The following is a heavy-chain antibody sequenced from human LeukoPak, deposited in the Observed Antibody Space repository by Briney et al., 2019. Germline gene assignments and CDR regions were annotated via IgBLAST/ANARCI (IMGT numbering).Heavy chain of an antibody. Sequence: SQTLSLTCTVSGGSISSGSYYWSWIRQPAGKGLEWIGRIYTSGGTNYNPSLKSRVTISVDTSKNQFSLKLSSVTAADTAVYYCAAVQQLVHYWGQGTLVTVSS. J-gene: IGHJ4*02. D-gene: IGHD6-13*01. CDR3: AAVQQLVHY. V-gene: IGHV4-61*02. CDR2: IYTSGGT. CDR1: GGSISSGSYY.